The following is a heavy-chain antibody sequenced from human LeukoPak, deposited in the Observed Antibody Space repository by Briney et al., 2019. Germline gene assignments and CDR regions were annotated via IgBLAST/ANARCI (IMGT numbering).Heavy chain of an antibody. CDR1: GGSFSSYY. Sequence: PSETLSLTCAVYGGSFSSYYWSWIRQPPGKGLEWIGEINHSGSTNYNPSLKSRVTISIDASKSQFSLKLSSVTAADTAVYYCTNTNYENFDYWGQGTLVTVSS. J-gene: IGHJ4*02. CDR3: TNTNYENFDY. V-gene: IGHV4-34*01. CDR2: INHSGST. D-gene: IGHD4-11*01.